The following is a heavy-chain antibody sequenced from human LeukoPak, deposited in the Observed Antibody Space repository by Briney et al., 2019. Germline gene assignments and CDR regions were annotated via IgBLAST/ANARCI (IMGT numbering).Heavy chain of an antibody. CDR2: ISSSGSTI. J-gene: IGHJ4*02. D-gene: IGHD6-19*01. V-gene: IGHV3-48*03. CDR1: GFTFSSYE. Sequence: QPGGSPRLSCAASGFTFSSYEMNWVRQAPGKGLEWVSYISSSGSTIYYADSVKGRFTISRDNAKNSLYLQMNSLRAEDTAVYYCARKSSGLSPDYDYWGQGTLVTVSS. CDR3: ARKSSGLSPDYDY.